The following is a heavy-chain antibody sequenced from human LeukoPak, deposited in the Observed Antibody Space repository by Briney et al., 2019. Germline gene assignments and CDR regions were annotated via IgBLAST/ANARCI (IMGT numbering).Heavy chain of an antibody. Sequence: ASVKVSCKASGYTFTGYYMHWVRQAPGQGLEWMGWINPNSGGTNYAQKFQGRVTMTRDTSISTAYMELSRLRSDDTAVYYCARDKGWELRFDAFDIWGQGTMVTVSS. J-gene: IGHJ3*02. CDR1: GYTFTGYY. D-gene: IGHD1-26*01. CDR2: INPNSGGT. V-gene: IGHV1-2*02. CDR3: ARDKGWELRFDAFDI.